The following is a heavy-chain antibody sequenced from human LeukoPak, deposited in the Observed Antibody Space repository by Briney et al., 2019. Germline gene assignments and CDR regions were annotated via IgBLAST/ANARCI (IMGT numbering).Heavy chain of an antibody. CDR1: GFTFSSYE. V-gene: IGHV3-48*03. D-gene: IGHD3-10*01. Sequence: GGSLRLSCAASGFTFSSYEMNWVRQAPGKGLEWVSYISSSGSTIYYADSVKGRFTISRDNAKNSLYLQMNSPRAEDTAVYYCAPQQYYYGSGSWSWFDPWGQGTLVTVSS. CDR3: APQQYYYGSGSWSWFDP. J-gene: IGHJ5*02. CDR2: ISSSGSTI.